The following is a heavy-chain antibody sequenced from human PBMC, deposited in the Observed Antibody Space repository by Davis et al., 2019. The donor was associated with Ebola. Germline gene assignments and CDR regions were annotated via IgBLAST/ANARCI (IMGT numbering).Heavy chain of an antibody. CDR1: GFTFNYYW. CDR3: ATLPGGRGVDV. CDR2: IKQDETEK. Sequence: GESLKISCTASGFTFNYYWMNWVRHAPGKGLEWVANIKQDETEKYYADSVRGRFTISRDNAKNSIFLQMDGLTVEDTAVYYCATLPGGRGVDVWGQGTTVTVSS. D-gene: IGHD3-10*01. J-gene: IGHJ6*02. V-gene: IGHV3-7*01.